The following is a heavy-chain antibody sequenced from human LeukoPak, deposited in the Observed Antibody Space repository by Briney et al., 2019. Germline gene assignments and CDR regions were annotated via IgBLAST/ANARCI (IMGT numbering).Heavy chain of an antibody. CDR3: GKLKILEWLLMDYYYYMDV. J-gene: IGHJ6*03. V-gene: IGHV4-59*01. D-gene: IGHD3-3*01. CDR2: IYYSGST. CDR1: GGSISSYY. Sequence: SETLSLTCTVSGGSISSYYWSWIRQPPGRGLEWIGYIYYSGSTNYNPSLKSRVTISVDTSKNQFSLKLSSVTAADTAVNYLGKLKILEWLLMDYYYYMDVWAKGPRSPSP.